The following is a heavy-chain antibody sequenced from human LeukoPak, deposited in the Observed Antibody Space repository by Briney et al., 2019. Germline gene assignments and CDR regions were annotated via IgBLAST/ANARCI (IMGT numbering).Heavy chain of an antibody. CDR2: IYTSGST. CDR3: AKDSGSSSGYESWFDP. V-gene: IGHV4-4*07. CDR1: GGSISSYY. J-gene: IGHJ5*02. D-gene: IGHD5-12*01. Sequence: TSETLSLTCTVSGGSISSYYWSWIRQPAGKGLEWIGHIYTSGSTNYNPSLKSRVTMSVDTSKNQFSLKLSSVTAADTAVYYCAKDSGSSSGYESWFDPWGQGTLVTVSS.